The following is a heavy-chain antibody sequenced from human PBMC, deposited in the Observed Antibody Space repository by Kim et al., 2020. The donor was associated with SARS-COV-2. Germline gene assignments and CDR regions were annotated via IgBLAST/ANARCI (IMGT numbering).Heavy chain of an antibody. V-gene: IGHV3-53*01. J-gene: IGHJ4*02. CDR3: ARGALFSAIVDF. D-gene: IGHD3-9*01. Sequence: DYAGSVKGRFTISRDSPKNTLYLQMNSLSVEDTAMYYCARGALFSAIVDFWGQGTLVIVSS.